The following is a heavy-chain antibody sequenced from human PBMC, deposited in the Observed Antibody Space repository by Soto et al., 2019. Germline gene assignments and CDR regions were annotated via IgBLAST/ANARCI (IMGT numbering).Heavy chain of an antibody. CDR3: ARAPYYYDSSGYRDPLGAFDI. D-gene: IGHD3-22*01. CDR1: GDSISSYY. J-gene: IGHJ3*02. CDR2: IHYSGST. V-gene: IGHV4-59*12. Sequence: PSETLSLTCTVSGDSISSYYWSWIRQPPGKGLEWIGYIHYSGSTNYNPSLKSRVTISVDTSKNQFSLKLSSVTAADTAVYYCARAPYYYDSSGYRDPLGAFDIWGQGTMVTVSS.